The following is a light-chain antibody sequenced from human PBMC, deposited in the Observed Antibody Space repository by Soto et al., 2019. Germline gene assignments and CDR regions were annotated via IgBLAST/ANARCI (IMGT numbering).Light chain of an antibody. V-gene: IGKV3-20*01. CDR2: EAS. CDR3: QQYGSSPPT. J-gene: IGKJ1*01. Sequence: EIVLTQSPGTLSLSPGERATLSCRASQSVSSSYVAWYQQKPGQAPRLLIYEASIRAIVIPDRFSGSGSGTDFTLTISRLEPEDFGVYHCQQYGSSPPTFGQGSKVEIK. CDR1: QSVSSSY.